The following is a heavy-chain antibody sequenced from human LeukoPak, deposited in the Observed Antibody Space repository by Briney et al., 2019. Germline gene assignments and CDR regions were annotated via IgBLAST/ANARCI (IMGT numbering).Heavy chain of an antibody. D-gene: IGHD3-3*01. J-gene: IGHJ4*02. V-gene: IGHV3-23*01. CDR3: AKPRYYDFWSGYPYYFDY. Sequence: GGSLRLSCAASGFTFSSYAMSWVRQAPGKGLEWVSAISGSGGSTYYADSVKGRFTISRDNSKNTLYLQMNSLRAEDTAVYYCAKPRYYDFWSGYPYYFDYWGQGTLVTVSS. CDR2: ISGSGGST. CDR1: GFTFSSYA.